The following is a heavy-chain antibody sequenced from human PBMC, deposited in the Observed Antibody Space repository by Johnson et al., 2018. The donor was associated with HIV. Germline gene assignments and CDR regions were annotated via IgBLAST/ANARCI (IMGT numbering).Heavy chain of an antibody. Sequence: QVQLVESGGGLVKPGGSLRLSCAASGFTFSRYGMHWVRQVQGKGLEWVAVISYDGNNDYYADSVKGRFTVSRDNSKSTLYLQMNSLRAEDTGLYYCAKSTQATIVRGSGPYGAFDIWGQGTMVTVSS. CDR1: GFTFSRYG. CDR2: ISYDGNND. D-gene: IGHD1-14*01. J-gene: IGHJ3*02. CDR3: AKSTQATIVRGSGPYGAFDI. V-gene: IGHV3-30*18.